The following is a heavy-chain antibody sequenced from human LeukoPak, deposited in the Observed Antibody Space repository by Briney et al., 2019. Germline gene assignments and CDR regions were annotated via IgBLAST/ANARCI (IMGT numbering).Heavy chain of an antibody. V-gene: IGHV1-2*06. Sequence: ASVKVSCKASGGTFSTYSISWVRQAPGQGLEWMGRINPNSGGTNYAQKFQGRVTMTRDTSISTAYMELNRLRSDDTAVYYCARYESDYGFDYWGQGTLVTVS. CDR1: GGTFSTYS. D-gene: IGHD4/OR15-4a*01. CDR3: ARYESDYGFDY. J-gene: IGHJ4*02. CDR2: INPNSGGT.